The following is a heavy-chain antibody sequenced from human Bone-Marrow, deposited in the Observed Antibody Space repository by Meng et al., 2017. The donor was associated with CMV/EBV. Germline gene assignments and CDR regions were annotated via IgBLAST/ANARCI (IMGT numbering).Heavy chain of an antibody. D-gene: IGHD7-27*01. Sequence: SETLSLTCTASGGPVSSGSYYWSWIRQPPGKGLEWIGYIDYSGSTNYNPSLKSRVTISADTSKNQFSLKLSSVIATETVVFYWAKEKQDVWGYYYYGMDVWGQGTTVTVSS. CDR3: AKEKQDVWGYYYYGMDV. J-gene: IGHJ6*01. CDR2: IDYSGST. CDR1: GGPVSSGSYY. V-gene: IGHV4-61*01.